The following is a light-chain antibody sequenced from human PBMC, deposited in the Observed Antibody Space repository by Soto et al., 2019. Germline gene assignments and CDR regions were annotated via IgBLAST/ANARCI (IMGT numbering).Light chain of an antibody. V-gene: IGLV2-14*01. Sequence: QSVRAQPASVSGSPGQSITISCTGSSSDIGDYDYVSWYQQHPGKAPKVLISEVSNRPSGVSNRFSGSKSGNTASLTISGLQAEDEADYYCNSYATGIPRVFATGPKAT. CDR1: SSDIGDYDY. CDR3: NSYATGIPRV. CDR2: EVS. J-gene: IGLJ1*01.